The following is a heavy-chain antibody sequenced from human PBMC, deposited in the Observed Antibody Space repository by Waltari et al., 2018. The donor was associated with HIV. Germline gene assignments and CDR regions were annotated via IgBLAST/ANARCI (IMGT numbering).Heavy chain of an antibody. Sequence: QVQLVESGGGGVQPGGSLRVSCEASGFSFRSYMMHWVRRAPGKGLEWVAVMSHDGRKEYYADSVKGRFTISRENSKNTLYLEMNSLRVEDTAVYFCARSWYYDSSPYGMDIWGQGTTVTVSS. V-gene: IGHV3-30*01. CDR3: ARSWYYDSSPYGMDI. CDR2: MSHDGRKE. D-gene: IGHD3-22*01. J-gene: IGHJ6*02. CDR1: GFSFRSYM.